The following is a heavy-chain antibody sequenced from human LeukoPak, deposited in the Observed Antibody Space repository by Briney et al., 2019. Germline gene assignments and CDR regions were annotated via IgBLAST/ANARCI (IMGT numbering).Heavy chain of an antibody. V-gene: IGHV5-51*01. CDR3: ARKVDTATETGSLDY. J-gene: IGHJ4*02. CDR2: IYPGDSDT. D-gene: IGHD5-18*01. Sequence: ESLKISCKGSGYSFTSYWIGWVRQMPGKGLEWMGIIYPGDSDTRYSPSFQGQVTISADKSTSTAYLQWSSLKASDTAMYYCARKVDTATETGSLDYWGQGTLVTVSS. CDR1: GYSFTSYW.